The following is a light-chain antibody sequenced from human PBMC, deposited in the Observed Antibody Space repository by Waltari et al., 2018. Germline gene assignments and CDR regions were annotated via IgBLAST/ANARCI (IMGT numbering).Light chain of an antibody. Sequence: EIVVTQSPATLSLFPGQRATLSCMASQPVPYTYLAWFQQKPGQPPRLLIHGAATRAAGIPDRFTGSGSWRDFTLTISGLEPEYFAVYYCQQYGASPFTFGPGTRADFK. V-gene: IGKV3-20*01. CDR3: QQYGASPFT. CDR1: QPVPYTY. J-gene: IGKJ3*01. CDR2: GAA.